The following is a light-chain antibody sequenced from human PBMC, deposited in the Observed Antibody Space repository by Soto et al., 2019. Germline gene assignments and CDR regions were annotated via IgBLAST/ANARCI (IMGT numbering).Light chain of an antibody. Sequence: EIVMTQSPATLSLSPGERATLSCRASQSVSSSYLSWYQQKPGQAPRLLIYGASIRATGIPARFSGSGSGTAFTLTISSLEPEDFAVYYCQQRSNWPLITFGQGTRLEIK. CDR3: QQRSNWPLIT. CDR1: QSVSSSY. CDR2: GAS. J-gene: IGKJ5*01. V-gene: IGKV3-11*01.